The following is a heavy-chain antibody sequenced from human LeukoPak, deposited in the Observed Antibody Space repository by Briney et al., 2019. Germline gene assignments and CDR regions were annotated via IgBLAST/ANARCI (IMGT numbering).Heavy chain of an antibody. J-gene: IGHJ4*02. V-gene: IGHV3-21*01. CDR1: GFTFSSYS. Sequence: GGSLRLSCAASGFTFSSYSMNWVRQAPGKGLEWVSSISSSSYIYYADSVKGRFTISRDNAKNSLYLQMNSLRTEDTAVYYCARDKVAVAGGIDYWGQGTLVTVSS. D-gene: IGHD6-19*01. CDR3: ARDKVAVAGGIDY. CDR2: ISSSSYI.